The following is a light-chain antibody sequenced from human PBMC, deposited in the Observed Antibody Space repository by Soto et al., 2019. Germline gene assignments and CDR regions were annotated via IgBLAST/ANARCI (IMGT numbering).Light chain of an antibody. CDR3: QQYTGPPTT. CDR1: QTVSSXY. V-gene: IGKV3-20*01. J-gene: IGKJ5*01. CDR2: GAS. Sequence: PGERATLSCRASQTVSSXYLAXCQXRXGXXXRXXXYGASTRAAGIPDRFSGSGSGTDFTLTITRLEPEDSAVYFCQQYTGPPTTFGQGKRLEIK.